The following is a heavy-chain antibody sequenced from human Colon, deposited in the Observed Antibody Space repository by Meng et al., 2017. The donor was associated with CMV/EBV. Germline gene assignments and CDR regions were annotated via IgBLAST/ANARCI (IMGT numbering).Heavy chain of an antibody. CDR3: VRDILGDIDYVFDL. V-gene: IGHV3-7*01. CDR2: IQYDGSGR. Sequence: GESLKISCATSGFTFSNYWMTWVRQAPGKGLEWVANIQYDGSGRYYVDSVRGRFTISRDNAKDSVSLQMNNLSPEDTAVYYCVRDILGDIDYVFDLWGQGTQVTVSS. J-gene: IGHJ4*02. D-gene: IGHD4-17*01. CDR1: GFTFSNYW.